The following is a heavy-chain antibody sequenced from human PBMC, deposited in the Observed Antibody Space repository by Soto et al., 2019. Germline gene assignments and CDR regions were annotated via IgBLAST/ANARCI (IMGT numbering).Heavy chain of an antibody. V-gene: IGHV3-30*18. D-gene: IGHD6-13*01. CDR1: GFTFSSYG. CDR3: AKCPGVAAAGPPFDP. CDR2: ISYDGSNK. Sequence: WWSLRLSCAASGFTFSSYGMHWFRQAPGKGLEWVAVISYDGSNKYYADSVKGRFTISRDNSKNTLYLQMNSLRAEDTAVYYCAKCPGVAAAGPPFDPWGQGTLVTVSS. J-gene: IGHJ5*02.